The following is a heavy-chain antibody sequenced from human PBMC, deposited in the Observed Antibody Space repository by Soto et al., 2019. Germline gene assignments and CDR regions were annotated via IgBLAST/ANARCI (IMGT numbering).Heavy chain of an antibody. D-gene: IGHD5-12*01. CDR3: ATHTITFDAFDI. V-gene: IGHV1-24*01. CDR1: GYTLTEVS. CDR2: FDPEDGET. Sequence: ASVKVSCKVSGYTLTEVSMHWVRQAPGKGLEWMGGFDPEDGETIYAQKFQGRVTMTEDTSTDTAYMELSSLRSEDTAVYYCATHTITFDAFDIWGQGTMVTVSS. J-gene: IGHJ3*02.